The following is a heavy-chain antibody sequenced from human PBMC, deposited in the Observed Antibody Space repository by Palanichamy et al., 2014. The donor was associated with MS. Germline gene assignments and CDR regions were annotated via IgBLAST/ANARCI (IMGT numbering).Heavy chain of an antibody. Sequence: QGTLKESGPALVKPTQTLTLTCTFSGFSFNSRGTRASWIRQPPGKALEWLAHIDWDDDKVYSTSLKTRLTISKDTSKNQVVLTMTKMDPVDTATYYCARSHTGGFYKNVFDIWGQGTVVTVSS. CDR2: IDWDDDK. J-gene: IGHJ3*02. CDR3: ARSHTGGFYKNVFDI. D-gene: IGHD2-8*02. CDR1: GFSFNSRGTR. V-gene: IGHV2-70*04.